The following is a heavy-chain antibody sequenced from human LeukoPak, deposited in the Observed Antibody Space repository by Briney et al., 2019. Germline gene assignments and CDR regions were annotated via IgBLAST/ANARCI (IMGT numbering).Heavy chain of an antibody. CDR2: FFHSGIT. CDR3: ASDDSSGYYGVQT. J-gene: IGHJ4*02. Sequence: SKTLSLTCSVSGYSLSSGYYWGWIRPPPGKGLEGIGNFFHSGITYYKPSLKSRVTIFVDTSKNQFSLKLTSVTAADTAVYYCASDDSSGYYGVQTWGQGTLVTVSS. CDR1: GYSLSSGYY. D-gene: IGHD3-22*01. V-gene: IGHV4-38-2*02.